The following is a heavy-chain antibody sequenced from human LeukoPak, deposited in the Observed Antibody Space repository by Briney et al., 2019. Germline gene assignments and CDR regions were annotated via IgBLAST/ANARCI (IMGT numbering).Heavy chain of an antibody. CDR2: MNSDGRIT. CDR3: ARGGATTTINSLDY. CDR1: GFTFSNSW. V-gene: IGHV3-74*03. J-gene: IGHJ4*02. D-gene: IGHD5-24*01. Sequence: GGSLRLSCEASGFTFSNSWMHWVRQAPGRGLVWVSRMNSDGRITKYADSVKGRFTISRDNAKNTLYLQMNSLRAEDTAVYYCARGGATTTINSLDYWGQGILVTVSS.